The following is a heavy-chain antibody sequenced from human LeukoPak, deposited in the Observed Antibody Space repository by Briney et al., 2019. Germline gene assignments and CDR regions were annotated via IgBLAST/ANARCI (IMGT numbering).Heavy chain of an antibody. CDR1: GGSISSGGYS. V-gene: IGHV4-30-2*01. Sequence: SETLSLTCAVSGGSISSGGYSWSWIRQPPGKGLEWIGYIYHSGSTYYNPSLKSRVTISVDTSKNQFSLKLSSVTAADTAVYYCARDQWIQLYDSRFYYYYGMDVWGQGTTVTVSS. CDR3: ARDQWIQLYDSRFYYYYGMDV. CDR2: IYHSGST. J-gene: IGHJ6*02. D-gene: IGHD5-18*01.